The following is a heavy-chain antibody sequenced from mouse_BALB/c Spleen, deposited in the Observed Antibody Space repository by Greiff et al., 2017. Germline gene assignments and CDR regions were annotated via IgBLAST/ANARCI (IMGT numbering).Heavy chain of an antibody. Sequence: VQLMESGPGLVAPSQSLSITCTVSGFSLTSYGVYWVRQPPGKGLEWLGAIWAGGSTNYNSALMSRLSISKDNSKSQVFIKMNSLQTDDTAMYYCASLMITTGRYYAMDYWGQGTSVTVSS. CDR3: ASLMITTGRYYAMDY. CDR1: GFSLTSYG. J-gene: IGHJ4*01. D-gene: IGHD2-4*01. CDR2: IWAGGST. V-gene: IGHV2-9*02.